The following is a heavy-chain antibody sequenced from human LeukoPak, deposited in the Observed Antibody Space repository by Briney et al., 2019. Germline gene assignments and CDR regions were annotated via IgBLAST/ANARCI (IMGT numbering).Heavy chain of an antibody. J-gene: IGHJ6*02. CDR3: ARGRWIAAAGTFRYYYYGMDV. CDR1: GGSFSGYY. Sequence: SETLSLTCAVYGGSFSGYYWSWIRQPPGKGLEWIGEINHSGSTNYNPSLKSRVTISVDTSKNQFSLKLSSVTAADTAVYYCARGRWIAAAGTFRYYYYGMDVWGQGTTVTVSS. CDR2: INHSGST. V-gene: IGHV4-34*01. D-gene: IGHD6-13*01.